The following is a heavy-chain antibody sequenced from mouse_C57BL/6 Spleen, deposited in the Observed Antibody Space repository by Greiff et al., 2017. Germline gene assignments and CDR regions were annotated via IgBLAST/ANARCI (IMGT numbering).Heavy chain of an antibody. V-gene: IGHV5-17*01. CDR2: ISRSGSTI. CDR1: GYTFSDYG. D-gene: IGHD1-1*01. CDR3: ARDVGRYYFDY. J-gene: IGHJ2*01. Sequence: EVLLVEPGGGLVKPGASLKLSCAASGYTFSDYGMHWVRQAPEQGLEWVAYISRSGSTIYYADTVKGRFTISRDNAKNTLFLQMTSLRSEDTAMYYCARDVGRYYFDYWGQGTTLTVSS.